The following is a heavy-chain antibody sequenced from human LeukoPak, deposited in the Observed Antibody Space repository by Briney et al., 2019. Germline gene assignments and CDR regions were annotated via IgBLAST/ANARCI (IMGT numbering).Heavy chain of an antibody. D-gene: IGHD3-10*01. V-gene: IGHV1-69*05. CDR2: IIPIFGTA. CDR1: GGTFSSYA. CDR3: ASNPYYYGSGSYYFLDY. J-gene: IGHJ4*02. Sequence: SVKVSCKASGGTFSSYAISWVRQAPGQGLEWMGRIIPIFGTANYAQKFQGRVAITTDESTSTAYMELSSLRSEDTAVYYCASNPYYYGSGSYYFLDYWGQGTLVTVSS.